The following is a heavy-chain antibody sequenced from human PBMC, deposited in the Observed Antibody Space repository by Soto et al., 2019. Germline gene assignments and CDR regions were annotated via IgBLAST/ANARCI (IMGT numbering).Heavy chain of an antibody. J-gene: IGHJ6*02. V-gene: IGHV3-48*02. CDR2: ISSSSSTI. D-gene: IGHD5-18*01. CDR3: ARDNRGYRYGSYYYGMDV. Sequence: GGSLRLSCAASGFTFSSYSMNWVRQAPGKGLEWVSYISSSSSTIYYADSVKGRFTISRDNAKNSLYLQMNSLREEDTAVYYCARDNRGYRYGSYYYGMDVWGQGNTVTVSS. CDR1: GFTFSSYS.